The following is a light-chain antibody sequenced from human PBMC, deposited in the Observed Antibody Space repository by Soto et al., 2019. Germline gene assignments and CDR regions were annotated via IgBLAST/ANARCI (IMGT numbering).Light chain of an antibody. CDR2: GAS. CDR3: QHYNELPLT. J-gene: IGKJ4*01. V-gene: IGKV3-15*01. CDR1: QSVSTN. Sequence: EIVMTQSPATLSVCPGERATLSCRASQSVSTNLAWYQQKPGQGPRLLIFGASTRAIGIPARFSGSGSGTDFTLTISSLQSEYFAVYYCQHYNELPLTFGGGTKVDI.